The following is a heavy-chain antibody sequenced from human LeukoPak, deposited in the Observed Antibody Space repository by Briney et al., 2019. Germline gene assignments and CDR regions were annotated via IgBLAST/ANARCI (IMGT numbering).Heavy chain of an antibody. V-gene: IGHV3-23*01. CDR2: ISGSGDST. J-gene: IGHJ4*02. Sequence: GGSLRLSCAASGFTFRSYAMTWVRQAPGKGLEWVSAISGSGDSTYYGDSVKGRFTISRDNSKNTLYLQMNSLRAEDTAVYYCAKTRPLDSSSWSHGDYWGQGTLVTVSS. CDR1: GFTFRSYA. CDR3: AKTRPLDSSSWSHGDY. D-gene: IGHD6-13*01.